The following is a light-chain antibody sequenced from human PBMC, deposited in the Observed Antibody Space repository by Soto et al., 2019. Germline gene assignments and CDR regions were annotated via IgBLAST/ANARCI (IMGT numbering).Light chain of an antibody. V-gene: IGKV3-20*01. J-gene: IGKJ1*01. Sequence: EIVMTQSPATLSVSPGERATLSCRASQSVSSSYLAWYQQKPGQAPRLLIYGASNRATGIPDRFGGSGSGTDFTLTISRLEPEDFAVYYCQQYGSSGTFGQGTKVDIK. CDR2: GAS. CDR1: QSVSSSY. CDR3: QQYGSSGT.